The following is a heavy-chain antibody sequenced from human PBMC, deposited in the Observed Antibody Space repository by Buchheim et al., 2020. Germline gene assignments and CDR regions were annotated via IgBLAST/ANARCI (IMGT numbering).Heavy chain of an antibody. CDR2: ISSSSSYI. Sequence: EVQLVESGGGLVKPGGSLRLSCAASGFTFSSYSMNWVRQAPGKGLEWVSSISSSSSYIYYADSVKGRFTISRDNSKNTLHLQMNSLRAEDTAIYYCAKATRTTVTYFDYWGQGTL. CDR3: AKATRTTVTYFDY. D-gene: IGHD4-17*01. CDR1: GFTFSSYS. J-gene: IGHJ4*02. V-gene: IGHV3-21*04.